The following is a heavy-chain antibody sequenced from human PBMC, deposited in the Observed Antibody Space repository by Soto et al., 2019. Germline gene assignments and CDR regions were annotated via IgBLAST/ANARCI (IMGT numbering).Heavy chain of an antibody. D-gene: IGHD2-2*01. CDR1: GFTFSSYA. V-gene: IGHV3-23*01. Sequence: GGSLRLSCAASGFTFSSYAMSWVRQAPGKGLEWVSAISGSGGSTYYADSVKGRFTISRDNSKNTLYLQMNSLRAEDTAVYYCAKSLGIVVVPAAIYFGGQGTLVTVSS. CDR2: ISGSGGST. CDR3: AKSLGIVVVPAAIYF. J-gene: IGHJ4*02.